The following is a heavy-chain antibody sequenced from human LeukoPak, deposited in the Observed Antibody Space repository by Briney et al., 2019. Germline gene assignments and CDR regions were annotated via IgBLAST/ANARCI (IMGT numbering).Heavy chain of an antibody. CDR1: GYTFTGYY. Sequence: GASVKVSCKASGYTFTGYYLHWVRQAPGQGLEYMGWINPNTGGTNYVQKFQGRVTMTRDTSISTGYMELSILRSGDTALYYCARADGYNLGDFWGQGTQVTVSS. CDR3: ARADGYNLGDF. D-gene: IGHD5-24*01. J-gene: IGHJ4*02. CDR2: INPNTGGT. V-gene: IGHV1-2*02.